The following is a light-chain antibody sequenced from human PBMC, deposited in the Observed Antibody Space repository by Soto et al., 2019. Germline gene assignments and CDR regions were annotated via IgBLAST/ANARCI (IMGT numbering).Light chain of an antibody. CDR2: AAS. V-gene: IGKV1-39*01. CDR1: QNISRY. CDR3: QNSFFTPHT. Sequence: DIQMTQSPSSLSASVGDRVTISCRASQNISRYLNWYQHKPGTAPKLLIYAASNLQSGVPSRFSGSGFVTDFTRTISSLQPEDSATFYCQNSFFTPHTFGQGTKVEIK. J-gene: IGKJ1*01.